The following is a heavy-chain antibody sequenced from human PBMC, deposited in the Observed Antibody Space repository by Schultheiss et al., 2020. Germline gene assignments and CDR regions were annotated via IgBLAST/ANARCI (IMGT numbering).Heavy chain of an antibody. V-gene: IGHV4-61*05. CDR2: IYYSGST. J-gene: IGHJ6*02. Sequence: SETLSLTCTVSGGSISSSSYYWGWIRQPPGKGLEWIGYIYYSGSTNYNPSLKSRVTISVDTSKNQFSLKLSSVTAADTAVYYCARVFANDAPDYYYYGMDVWGQGTTVTVSS. D-gene: IGHD2-21*01. CDR1: GGSISSSSYY. CDR3: ARVFANDAPDYYYYGMDV.